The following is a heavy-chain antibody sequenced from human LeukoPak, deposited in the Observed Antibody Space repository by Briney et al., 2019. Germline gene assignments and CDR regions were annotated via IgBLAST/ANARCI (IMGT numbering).Heavy chain of an antibody. D-gene: IGHD6-13*01. CDR2: IYTSGST. J-gene: IGHJ3*02. CDR3: ARDLTAAGYAGAFDI. Sequence: SETLSLTCTVSGGSISSYYWSWIRQPAGKGLEWIGRIYTSGSTNYNPSLKSRVTMSVDTSKNQFSLKLSSVTAADTVVYYCARDLTAAGYAGAFDIWGQGTMVTVSS. V-gene: IGHV4-4*07. CDR1: GGSISSYY.